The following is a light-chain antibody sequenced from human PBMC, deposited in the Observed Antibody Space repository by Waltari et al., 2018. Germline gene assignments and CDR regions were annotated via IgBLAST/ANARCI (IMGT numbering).Light chain of an antibody. J-gene: IGKJ4*01. CDR3: QQYNDWPPLT. V-gene: IGKV3-15*01. Sequence: EVVLTQSPASLSVSPGERAALSCRASQSVGSNLAWYQHKPGQAPRLLLSDASTRATGVPTRFSGSGSGTEFTLTITSLQSEDFAVYYCQQYNDWPPLTFGGGTKVEIK. CDR1: QSVGSN. CDR2: DAS.